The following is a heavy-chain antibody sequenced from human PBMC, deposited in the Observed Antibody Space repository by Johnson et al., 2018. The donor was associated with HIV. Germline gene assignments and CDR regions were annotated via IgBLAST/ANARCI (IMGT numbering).Heavy chain of an antibody. CDR1: GFTFSDHY. V-gene: IGHV3-11*04. CDR2: ISSSGSTR. J-gene: IGHJ3*02. CDR3: AKDRWEGDAFDI. Sequence: QAQLVESGGGLVQPGGSLRLSCAVSGFTFSDHYMDWVRQAPGKGLEWVSYISSSGSTRYYADSVKGRFTISRDSAKNTLFLHMNGLRPDDTAVYSCAKDRWEGDAFDIWGQGTMVTVSS. D-gene: IGHD1-26*01.